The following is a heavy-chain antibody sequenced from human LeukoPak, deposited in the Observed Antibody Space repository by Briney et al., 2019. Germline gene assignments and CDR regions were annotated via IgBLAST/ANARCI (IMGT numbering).Heavy chain of an antibody. V-gene: IGHV4-34*01. CDR3: AREVVVVVKETGNFDY. Sequence: SSETLSLTCAVYGGSFSGYYWSWIRQPPGKGLEWIGEINHSGSTNYNPSLKSRVTISVDTSKNQFSLKLSSVTAADTAVYYCAREVVVVVKETGNFDYWGQGTLVTVSS. CDR1: GGSFSGYY. J-gene: IGHJ4*02. CDR2: INHSGST. D-gene: IGHD2-15*01.